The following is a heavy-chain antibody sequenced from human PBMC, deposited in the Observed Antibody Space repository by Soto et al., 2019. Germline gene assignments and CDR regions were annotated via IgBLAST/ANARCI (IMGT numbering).Heavy chain of an antibody. J-gene: IGHJ4*02. CDR2: ISSTTHYI. CDR3: ARESEDLTSNFDY. CDR1: GFTFTRYS. Sequence: GSLRLSCAASGFTFTRYSMNWVRQAPGKGLEWASSISSTTHYIYYADSMRGRFTISRDNAKNAVYLEMNSLRAEDTAVYYCARESEDLTSNFDYWGQGTLVTVSS. V-gene: IGHV3-21*06.